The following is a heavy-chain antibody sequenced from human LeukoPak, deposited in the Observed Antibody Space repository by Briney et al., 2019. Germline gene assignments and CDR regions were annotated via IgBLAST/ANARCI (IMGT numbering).Heavy chain of an antibody. CDR1: GFTFSSYA. CDR3: ARVKYSSGQMHFDY. J-gene: IGHJ4*02. D-gene: IGHD6-19*01. CDR2: ISYDGSNK. Sequence: GRSLRLSCAASGFTFSSYAMHWVRQAPGKGLEWVAVISYDGSNKYYADSVKGRFTISRDNSKNTLYLQMNSLRAEDTAVYYCARVKYSSGQMHFDYWGQGTLVTVSS. V-gene: IGHV3-30*04.